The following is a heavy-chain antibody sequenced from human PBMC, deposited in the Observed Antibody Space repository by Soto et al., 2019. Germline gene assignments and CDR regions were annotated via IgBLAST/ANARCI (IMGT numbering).Heavy chain of an antibody. CDR2: IIPIFGTA. D-gene: IGHD2-2*02. J-gene: IGHJ5*02. V-gene: IGHV1-69*13. CDR3: ARGNAVVVPAAIGYWFDP. Sequence: SVKVSCKASGGTFSSYAISWVRQAPGQGLEWMGGIIPIFGTANYAQKFQGRVTITADESTSTAYMELSSLRSEDTAVYYCARGNAVVVPAAIGYWFDPWGQGTLVTVSS. CDR1: GGTFSSYA.